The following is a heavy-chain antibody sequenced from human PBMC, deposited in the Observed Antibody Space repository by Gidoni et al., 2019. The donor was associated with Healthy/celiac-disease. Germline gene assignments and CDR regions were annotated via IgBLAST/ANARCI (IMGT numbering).Heavy chain of an antibody. Sequence: QVQLVQSGAEVKKPGASVKVSCKASGYTFTGYSMHWVRQAPGQGLEWMGWINPNSGGTNYAQKFQGRVTMTRDTSISTAYMELSRLRSDDTAVYYCARSDDYYGSGVEYYYYGMDVWGQGTTVTVSS. CDR2: INPNSGGT. CDR1: GYTFTGYS. D-gene: IGHD3-10*01. V-gene: IGHV1-2*02. J-gene: IGHJ6*02. CDR3: ARSDDYYGSGVEYYYYGMDV.